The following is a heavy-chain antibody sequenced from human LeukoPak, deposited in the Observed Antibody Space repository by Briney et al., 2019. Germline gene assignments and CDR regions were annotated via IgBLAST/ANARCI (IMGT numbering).Heavy chain of an antibody. Sequence: ASVKVSCKASGYTFTGYYMHWVRQAPGQGLEWMGWINPNSGGTNYAQKFQGRVTMTRDTSISTAYMDLSSLKSDGTAVYYCARALPYSSGWSDFDYWGQGTLVTVSS. CDR1: GYTFTGYY. CDR3: ARALPYSSGWSDFDY. D-gene: IGHD6-13*01. J-gene: IGHJ4*02. CDR2: INPNSGGT. V-gene: IGHV1-2*02.